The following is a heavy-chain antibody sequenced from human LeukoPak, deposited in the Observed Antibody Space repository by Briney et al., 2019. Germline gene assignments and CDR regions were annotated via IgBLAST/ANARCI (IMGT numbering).Heavy chain of an antibody. D-gene: IGHD3-16*01. V-gene: IGHV1-18*01. CDR2: ISVYNGNT. CDR3: ARARGGSYYYNYMDV. CDR1: GYSFTSYG. Sequence: ASVKVPCKASGYSFTSYGISWVRQAPGQGLEWMGWISVYNGNTNYAQKLQGRVTMTTDASTSTAYMELRSLRSDDTAVYYCARARGGSYYYNYMDVWGKGTTVTVSS. J-gene: IGHJ6*03.